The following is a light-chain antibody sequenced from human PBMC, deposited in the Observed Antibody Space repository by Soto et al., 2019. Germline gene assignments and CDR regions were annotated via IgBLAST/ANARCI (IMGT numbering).Light chain of an antibody. CDR3: QQYNSYSPDT. CDR1: QSISSW. CDR2: KAS. Sequence: DIQRTQSPSTLSASVGGRVTITCRASQSISSWLAWYQQKPGKAPKLLIYKASSLESGVPSRFSGSGSGTEYTHTISSLQPDEFATYYCQQYNSYSPDTFGPGPKVDIK. V-gene: IGKV1-5*03. J-gene: IGKJ3*01.